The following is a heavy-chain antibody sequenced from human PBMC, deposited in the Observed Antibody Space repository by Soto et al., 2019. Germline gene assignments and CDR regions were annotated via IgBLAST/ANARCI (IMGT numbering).Heavy chain of an antibody. V-gene: IGHV3-30-3*01. D-gene: IGHD2-15*01. CDR3: ARDCSGGSCSLWDFDY. CDR1: GFTFSTYA. CDR2: ISYDGSNE. Sequence: QVHLVESGGGVVQPGRSLRLSCAASGFTFSTYAMHWVRQAPGKGLEWVAVISYDGSNEYYADSVKGRFTISRDNSKNKLYLQGNSLRAEDTAVYYCARDCSGGSCSLWDFDYWGQGTLVTVSS. J-gene: IGHJ4*02.